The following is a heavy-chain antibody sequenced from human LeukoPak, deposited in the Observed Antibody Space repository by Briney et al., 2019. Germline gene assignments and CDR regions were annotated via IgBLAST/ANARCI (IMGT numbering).Heavy chain of an antibody. CDR2: IYHSGTT. J-gene: IGHJ3*02. CDR1: GGSISSNSYY. CDR3: ARPYYNFWSGYPNAFDI. D-gene: IGHD3-3*01. V-gene: IGHV4-39*07. Sequence: SETLSLTCTVSGGSISSNSYYWGWIRQPPGKGLEWIGIIYHSGTTYYNPSLKSRVTISVDTSKNQFSLKLSSVTAADTAVYYCARPYYNFWSGYPNAFDIWGQGTMVTVSS.